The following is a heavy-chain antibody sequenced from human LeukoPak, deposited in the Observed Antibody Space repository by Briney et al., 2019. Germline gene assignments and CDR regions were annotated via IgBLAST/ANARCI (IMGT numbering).Heavy chain of an antibody. D-gene: IGHD3-10*01. CDR3: VRFGIRGVIDEFDF. J-gene: IGHJ4*02. CDR2: INQDGRAK. V-gene: IGHV3-7*01. CDR1: GFSFSSYW. Sequence: PGGSLRLSCAASGFSFSSYWMRWVRQAPGKGLEWVANINQDGRAKYYVDSLKGRFTISRDNAKNSVYLQVDNLRAEDTAVYYCVRFGIRGVIDEFDFWGQGTLVTVSS.